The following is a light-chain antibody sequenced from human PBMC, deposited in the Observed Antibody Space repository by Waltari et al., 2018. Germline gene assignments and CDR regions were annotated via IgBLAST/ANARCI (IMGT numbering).Light chain of an antibody. Sequence: DIQMTQFPSSLSASVGDRVTITCRASQDISHSLAWYQLQPGKAPKVLIYATSTLYSGGASRFRGSGFGTEFTLTISRLQPEDVATYYCQKYNDAPWTFGRGTRVEIK. J-gene: IGKJ1*01. V-gene: IGKV1-27*01. CDR1: QDISHS. CDR2: ATS. CDR3: QKYNDAPWT.